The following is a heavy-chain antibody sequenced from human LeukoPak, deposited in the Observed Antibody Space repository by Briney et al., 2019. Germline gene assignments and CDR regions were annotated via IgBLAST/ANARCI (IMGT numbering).Heavy chain of an antibody. V-gene: IGHV4-39*07. CDR3: ASLPPSGGYYYGMDV. D-gene: IGHD3-10*01. CDR1: GGSISSSSYY. CDR2: INHSGST. Sequence: SETLSLTCTVSGGSISSSSYYWGWIRQPPGKGLEWIGEINHSGSTNYNPSLKSRVTISVDTSKNQFSLKLSSVTAADTAVYYCASLPPSGGYYYGMDVWGQGTTVTVSS. J-gene: IGHJ6*02.